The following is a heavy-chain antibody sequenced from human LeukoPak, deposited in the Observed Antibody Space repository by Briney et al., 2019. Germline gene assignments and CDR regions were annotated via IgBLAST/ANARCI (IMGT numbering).Heavy chain of an antibody. D-gene: IGHD4-17*01. CDR1: GFTFSSYA. Sequence: GGSLRLSCAASGFTFSSYAMSWVRQAPGKGLEWVSAISGSGGITYYADSVKGRFTISRDHSKNTLYLQMNSPRAEDTAVYYCAKDTTVTTDFYFDYWGQGTLVTVSS. J-gene: IGHJ4*02. V-gene: IGHV3-23*01. CDR2: ISGSGGIT. CDR3: AKDTTVTTDFYFDY.